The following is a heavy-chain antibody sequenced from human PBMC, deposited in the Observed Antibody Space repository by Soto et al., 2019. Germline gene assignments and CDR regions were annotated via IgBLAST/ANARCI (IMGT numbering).Heavy chain of an antibody. CDR2: ISGSSSTI. D-gene: IGHD3-9*01. Sequence: EVQLVESGGGLVQTGGSLRLSCATSGFTFSSYSMNWVRQAPGKGLEWVSYISGSSSTIYYADSVKGRFTISRDNAKNSLYLQMNSLRDDDTAVYYCARGDGYYNSSIPFTRFTRGCYFDSWGQGTLVTVSS. CDR1: GFTFSSYS. V-gene: IGHV3-48*02. CDR3: ARGDGYYNSSIPFTRFTRGCYFDS. J-gene: IGHJ4*02.